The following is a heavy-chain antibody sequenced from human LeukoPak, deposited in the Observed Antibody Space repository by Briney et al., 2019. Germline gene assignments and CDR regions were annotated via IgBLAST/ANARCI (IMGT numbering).Heavy chain of an antibody. CDR1: GGSISSSSYY. V-gene: IGHV4-39*07. Sequence: PSETLSLTCTVSGGSISSSSYYWGWIRQPPGKGLEWIGSIYYSGSTYYNPSLKSRVTISVDTSKNQFSLKLSSVTAADTAVYYCARAVGYYDSSGYINNWFDPWGQGTLVTVSS. CDR3: ARAVGYYDSSGYINNWFDP. J-gene: IGHJ5*02. CDR2: IYYSGST. D-gene: IGHD3-22*01.